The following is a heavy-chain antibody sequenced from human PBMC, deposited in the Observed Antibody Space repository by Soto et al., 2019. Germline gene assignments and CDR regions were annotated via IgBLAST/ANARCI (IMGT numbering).Heavy chain of an antibody. V-gene: IGHV3-23*01. J-gene: IGHJ5*02. CDR2: ISGSGGST. D-gene: IGHD4-17*01. Sequence: GESLKISCAASGFTFSSYAMSWVRQAPGKGLEWVSAISGSGGSTYYADSVKGRFTISRDNSKNTLYLQMNSLRAEDTAVYYCAKYYGDYFNWFDPWGQGTLVTVSS. CDR1: GFTFSSYA. CDR3: AKYYGDYFNWFDP.